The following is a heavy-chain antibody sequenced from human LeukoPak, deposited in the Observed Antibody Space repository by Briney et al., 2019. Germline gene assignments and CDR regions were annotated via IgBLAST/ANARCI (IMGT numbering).Heavy chain of an antibody. CDR3: ARGRWQQVVRTTFDI. CDR2: IYYSGST. CDR1: GGSITCYF. V-gene: IGHV4-59*01. J-gene: IGHJ3*02. Sequence: SETLSLTCSVSGGSITCYFWSWIRQPPGRVLEWVGYIYYSGSTHYNPSLKSRVTISVDTSKNQFSLKLSSVTAADTAVYYCARGRWQQVVRTTFDIWGQGTMVTLSS. D-gene: IGHD6-13*01.